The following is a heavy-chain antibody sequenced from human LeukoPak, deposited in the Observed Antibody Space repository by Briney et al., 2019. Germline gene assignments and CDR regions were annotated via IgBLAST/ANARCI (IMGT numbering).Heavy chain of an antibody. CDR3: ARDGRQQLVYYYGMDV. CDR1: GYTFTGYY. CDR2: INPNSGGT. D-gene: IGHD6-13*01. Sequence: ASVKVSCKASGYTFTGYYMHWVRQAPGQGLEWMGRINPNSGGTNYAQKLQGRVTMTTDTSTSTAYMELRSLRSDDTAVYYCARDGRQQLVYYYGMDVWGQGTTVTVSS. J-gene: IGHJ6*02. V-gene: IGHV1-2*06.